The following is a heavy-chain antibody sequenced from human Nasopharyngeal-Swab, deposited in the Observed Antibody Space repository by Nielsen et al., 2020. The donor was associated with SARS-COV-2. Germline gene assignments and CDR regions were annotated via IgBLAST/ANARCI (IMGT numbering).Heavy chain of an antibody. D-gene: IGHD5-12*01. CDR2: ISYSGST. CDR3: ARISNSGYDPFDY. V-gene: IGHV4-59*01. CDR1: SGSISGYS. J-gene: IGHJ4*02. Sequence: SETLSLTCTVSSGSISGYSWSWIRQPPGKGLEWIGYISYSGSTNYNPSLKSRVTLSIDTSKNQFSLKLSSMTAADTAVYYCARISNSGYDPFDYWGQRTLVTVSS.